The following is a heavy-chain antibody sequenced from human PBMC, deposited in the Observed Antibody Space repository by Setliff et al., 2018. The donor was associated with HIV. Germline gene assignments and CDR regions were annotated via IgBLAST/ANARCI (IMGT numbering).Heavy chain of an antibody. D-gene: IGHD3-3*01. CDR1: DYSISSGYY. V-gene: IGHV4-38-2*01. CDR2: IYHSGST. Sequence: PSETLSLTCAVSDYSISSGYYWGWIRQPPGKGLEWIGSIYHSGSTHYNPSLKSRVTISVDTSKNQVSLRLTSVTAADTAVYYCARQSITIFGVVISGFDPWGQGTLVTVSS. J-gene: IGHJ5*02. CDR3: ARQSITIFGVVISGFDP.